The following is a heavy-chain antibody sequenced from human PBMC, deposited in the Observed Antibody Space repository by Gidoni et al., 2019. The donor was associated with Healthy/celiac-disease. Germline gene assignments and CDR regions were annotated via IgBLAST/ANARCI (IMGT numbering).Heavy chain of an antibody. J-gene: IGHJ4*02. D-gene: IGHD6-13*01. V-gene: IGHV1-2*02. CDR2: INHNSGGT. CDR1: GYTFTGYY. CDR3: ARDTSRAAAGGGY. Sequence: QVQLVQSGAEVKKPGASVKVSCQASGYTFTGYYMHWVRQAPGQGLEWMGWINHNSGGTNYAQKFQGRVTMTRDTSISTAYMELSRLRSDDTAVYYCARDTSRAAAGGGYWGQGTLVTVSS.